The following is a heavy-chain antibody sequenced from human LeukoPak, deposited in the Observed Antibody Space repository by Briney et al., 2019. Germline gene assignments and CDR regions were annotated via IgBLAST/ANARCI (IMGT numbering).Heavy chain of an antibody. CDR3: LRDAQRPRLTPDY. J-gene: IGHJ4*02. V-gene: IGHV1-18*01. CDR1: GYTFNTYG. Sequence: GASVKVSCKASGYTFNTYGISWVQQAPGQGLEWMGWISTYNGDTNYVQNLQGRVTMTTDTSTSTAYMELMSLRSDDTAVYYCLRDAQRPRLTPDYWGQGTLVTVSS. CDR2: ISTYNGDT. D-gene: IGHD6-25*01.